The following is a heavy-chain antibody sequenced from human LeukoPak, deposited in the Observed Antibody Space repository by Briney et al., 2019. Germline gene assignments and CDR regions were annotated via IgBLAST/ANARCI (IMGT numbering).Heavy chain of an antibody. CDR1: GCTFTSYY. D-gene: IGHD3-10*01. Sequence: ASVKVSCKASGCTFTSYYMHWVRQAPGQGLEWMGIINPSGGSTSYAQKFQGRVTMTRDTSTSTVYMELSSLRYDDTAVYYCATNILVRDIINWFDPWGQGTLVTVSS. CDR3: ATNILVRDIINWFDP. CDR2: INPSGGST. V-gene: IGHV1-46*01. J-gene: IGHJ5*02.